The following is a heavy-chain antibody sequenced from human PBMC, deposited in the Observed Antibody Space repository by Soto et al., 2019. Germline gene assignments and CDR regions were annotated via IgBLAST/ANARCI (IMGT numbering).Heavy chain of an antibody. D-gene: IGHD3-3*02. V-gene: IGHV4-31*03. Sequence: SETLSLTCTFSGCSISRGGNSWTCFRQSPGKGLEWIGYLYATGNSYYKPFLRNRVSIGPDTAKNQXSPQLTSVSAAAKAVYYDAKAPKQAAFRSWRQGAMVT. CDR1: GCSISRGGNS. CDR2: LYATGNS. CDR3: AKAPKQAAFRS. J-gene: IGHJ5*02.